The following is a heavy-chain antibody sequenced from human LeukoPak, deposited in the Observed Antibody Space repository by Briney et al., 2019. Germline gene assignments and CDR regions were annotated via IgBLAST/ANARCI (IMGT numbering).Heavy chain of an antibody. V-gene: IGHV3-43D*03. CDR1: GFTFDDYA. CDR2: ISWDGGST. D-gene: IGHD1-26*01. J-gene: IGHJ4*02. Sequence: PGGSLRLSFAASGFTFDDYAMHWVRQAPGKGLEWVSLISWDGGSTYYADSVKGRFTISRDNSKNSLYLQMNSLRAEDTAVYYCARDRRSGSYVADYWGQGTLVTVSS. CDR3: ARDRRSGSYVADY.